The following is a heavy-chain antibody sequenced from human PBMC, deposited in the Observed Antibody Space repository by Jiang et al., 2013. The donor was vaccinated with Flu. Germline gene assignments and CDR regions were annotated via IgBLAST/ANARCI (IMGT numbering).Heavy chain of an antibody. D-gene: IGHD1-26*01. V-gene: IGHV1-24*01. CDR1: GYTLTELS. CDR2: FDPEDGET. J-gene: IGHJ4*02. CDR3: ATSPPLYSGSYLYFDY. Sequence: GAEVKKPGASVKVSCKVSGYTLTELSMHWVRQAPGKGLEWMGGFDPEDGETIYAQKFQGRVTMTEDTSTDTAYMELSSLRSEDTAVYYCATSPPLYSGSYLYFDYWGQGTLVTVSS.